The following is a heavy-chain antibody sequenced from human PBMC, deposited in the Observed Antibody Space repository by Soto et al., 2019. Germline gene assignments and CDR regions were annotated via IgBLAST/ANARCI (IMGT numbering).Heavy chain of an antibody. J-gene: IGHJ4*02. CDR3: AREATAVISLDY. D-gene: IGHD6-19*01. V-gene: IGHV1-2*02. Sequence: GASVKVSCKASGYTFGAYSMHWVRQAPGQGLXWMGXFNXNXGXXXYXXXFQGRVTLTRDTSIATAYMELYSLTSDDTAVYYCAREATAVISLDYWGQGTLVTASS. CDR2: FNXNXGXX. CDR1: GYTFGAYS.